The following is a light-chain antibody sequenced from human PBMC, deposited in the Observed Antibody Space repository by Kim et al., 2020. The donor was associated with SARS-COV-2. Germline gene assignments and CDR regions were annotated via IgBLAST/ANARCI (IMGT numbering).Light chain of an antibody. V-gene: IGLV1-40*01. CDR3: HSFDISLAVV. CDR2: GNN. Sequence: QPVLTQPPSVSGAPGQRVTISCTGSSSNIGAGYDVHWYQQLPRTAPKLLIYGNNNRPSGVPDRFSGSKSGTSASLAIAGLQAEDEATYYCHSFDISLAVVFGGGTKLTVL. CDR1: SSNIGAGYD. J-gene: IGLJ2*01.